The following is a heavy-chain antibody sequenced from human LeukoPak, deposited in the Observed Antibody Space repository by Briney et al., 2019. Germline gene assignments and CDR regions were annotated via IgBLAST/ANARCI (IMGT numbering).Heavy chain of an antibody. CDR1: GGSISSYY. J-gene: IGHJ4*02. CDR3: ARHFLYVQGFDY. D-gene: IGHD5/OR15-5a*01. Sequence: KPSETLSLTCTVSGGSISSYYWSWIRQPPGKGLEWIGYIYYSGSTNYNPSLKSRVTISVDTSKNQFSLKLSSVTAADTAVYYCARHFLYVQGFDYRGQGTLVTVSS. V-gene: IGHV4-59*08. CDR2: IYYSGST.